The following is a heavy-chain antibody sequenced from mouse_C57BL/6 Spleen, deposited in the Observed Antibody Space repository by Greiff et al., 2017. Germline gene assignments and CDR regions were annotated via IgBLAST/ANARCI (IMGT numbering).Heavy chain of an antibody. Sequence: EVQLQQSGTVLARPGASVKMSCKTSGYTFTSYWMHWVKQRPGQGLEWIGAIYPGNSDTSYNQKFKGKAKLTAVTSASTAYMELSSLTNEDSAVYYCTRGDSNYGYYAMDYWGQGTSVTVSS. J-gene: IGHJ4*01. D-gene: IGHD2-5*01. CDR1: GYTFTSYW. CDR3: TRGDSNYGYYAMDY. V-gene: IGHV1-5*01. CDR2: IYPGNSDT.